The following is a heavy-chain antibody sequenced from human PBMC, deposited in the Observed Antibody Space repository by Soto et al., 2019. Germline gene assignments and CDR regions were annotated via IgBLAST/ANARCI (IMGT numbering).Heavy chain of an antibody. D-gene: IGHD3-22*01. J-gene: IGHJ4*02. CDR3: ARDRYYDSSGYYPL. CDR2: INSDGSST. CDR1: GFSFSGYN. V-gene: IGHV3-74*01. Sequence: EVQLVESGGGLVKPGGSLRLSCAASGFSFSGYNMNWVRQAPGKGLEWVSRINSDGSSTSYADSVKGRFTISRDNAKNTLYLQMNSLRAEDTAVYYCARDRYYDSSGYYPLGGQGTLVTVSS.